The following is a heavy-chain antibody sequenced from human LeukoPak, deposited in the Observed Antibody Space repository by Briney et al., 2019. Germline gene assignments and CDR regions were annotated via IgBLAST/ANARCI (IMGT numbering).Heavy chain of an antibody. J-gene: IGHJ4*02. Sequence: GRSLRLSCAASGFTFSSYAMHWVRQAPGKGLEWVAVISYDGSNKYYADSVKGRFTISRDNSKNTLYLQMNSLRAEDTAVYYCAKVAIAGCFDYWGQGTLVTVSS. CDR3: AKVAIAGCFDY. CDR2: ISYDGSNK. V-gene: IGHV3-30*04. D-gene: IGHD6-13*01. CDR1: GFTFSSYA.